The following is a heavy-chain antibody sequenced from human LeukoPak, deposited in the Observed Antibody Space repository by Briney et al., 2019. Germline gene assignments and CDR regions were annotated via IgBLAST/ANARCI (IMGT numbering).Heavy chain of an antibody. D-gene: IGHD3-16*01. CDR2: ISYDGSNT. Sequence: GGSLRLSCAASGFTFSSYGMHWVRQAPGKGLEWVAVISYDGSNTYYADSVKGRFTISRDNSKNTLYLQMNSLRAEDTAVYYCAKVWQETGLRLIGSWGQGTLVTVSS. CDR1: GFTFSSYG. CDR3: AKVWQETGLRLIGS. J-gene: IGHJ5*02. V-gene: IGHV3-30*18.